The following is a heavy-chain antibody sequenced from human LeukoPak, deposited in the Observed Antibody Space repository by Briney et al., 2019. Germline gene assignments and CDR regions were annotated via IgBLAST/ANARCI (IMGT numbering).Heavy chain of an antibody. Sequence: SETLSLTCAVHGGSFSGYYWSWIRQPPGKGLEWIGEINHSGSTNYNQSLKSRVTISVDTSKNQFSLKLSSVTAADTAVYYCARDRGEYSYAYDYWGQGTLVTVSS. CDR2: INHSGST. CDR3: ARDRGEYSYAYDY. CDR1: GGSFSGYY. J-gene: IGHJ4*02. D-gene: IGHD5-18*01. V-gene: IGHV4-34*01.